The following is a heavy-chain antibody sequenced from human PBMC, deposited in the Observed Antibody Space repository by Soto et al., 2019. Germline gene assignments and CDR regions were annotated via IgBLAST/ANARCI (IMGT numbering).Heavy chain of an antibody. CDR3: AKDMGIGCSLPRPPHSCMNV. Sequence: GGSRRLSCAASGFTFDDYAMHWVRQAPNKGLEWVSGISWNSGSIGYAYSVKGRFTISRDNAKNSLYLQMNRLRAEDTALYYCAKDMGIGCSLPRPPHSCMNVWGPGTALAVSS. CDR1: GFTFDDYA. CDR2: ISWNSGSI. J-gene: IGHJ6*02. V-gene: IGHV3-9*01. D-gene: IGHD2-15*01.